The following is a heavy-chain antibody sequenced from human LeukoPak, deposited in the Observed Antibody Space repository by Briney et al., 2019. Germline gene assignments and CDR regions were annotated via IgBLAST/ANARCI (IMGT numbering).Heavy chain of an antibody. CDR3: AKDIVVVRANWFDP. J-gene: IGHJ5*02. Sequence: PGGSLRLSCAASGFTFSSYAMSWVRQAPGRGLEWVSAISGSGGSTYYADSVKGRFTISIDNSKNTLYLQMNSLRAEDTAVYYCAKDIVVVRANWFDPWGQGTLVTVSS. V-gene: IGHV3-23*01. D-gene: IGHD2-2*01. CDR1: GFTFSSYA. CDR2: ISGSGGST.